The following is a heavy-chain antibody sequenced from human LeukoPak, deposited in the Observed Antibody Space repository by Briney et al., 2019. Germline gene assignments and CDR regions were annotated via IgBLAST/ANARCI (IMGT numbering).Heavy chain of an antibody. D-gene: IGHD3-3*01. CDR1: GFTFSSYA. CDR3: AKDSGPATYYDFWSGYQNNAYYFDY. V-gene: IGHV3-23*01. J-gene: IGHJ4*02. Sequence: GGSLRLSCAASGFTFSSYAMSLVRQAPGKGLEWVSAISGSGGSTYYADSVKGRFTISRDNSKNTLYLQMNSLRAEDTAVYYCAKDSGPATYYDFWSGYQNNAYYFDYWGQGTLVTVSS. CDR2: ISGSGGST.